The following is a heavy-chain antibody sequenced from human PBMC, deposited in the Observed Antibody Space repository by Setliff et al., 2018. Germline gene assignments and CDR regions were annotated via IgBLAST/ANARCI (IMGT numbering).Heavy chain of an antibody. CDR2: ISAYNDNT. Sequence: GASVKVSCKASGYTFTNYGISWVRQAPGQGLEWMGWISAYNDNTNYAQKVQGRVTMTTDTSTSTAYMELRSLTSDDTAVYYCAREGRRYYDSSGYYYDPYYYYMDVWGKGTTVTVSS. CDR3: AREGRRYYDSSGYYYDPYYYYMDV. V-gene: IGHV1-18*01. D-gene: IGHD3-22*01. J-gene: IGHJ6*03. CDR1: GYTFTNYG.